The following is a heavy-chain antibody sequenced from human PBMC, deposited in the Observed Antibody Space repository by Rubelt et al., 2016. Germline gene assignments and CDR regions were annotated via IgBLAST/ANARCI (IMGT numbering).Heavy chain of an antibody. CDR1: GDSVSCNAAA. D-gene: IGHD5-24*01. CDR2: TFYRSKWSN. Sequence: QVQLQQSGPGLVKPSQTLSLTCAISGDSVSCNAAAWHWVRQSPSRGLEWPGRTFYRSKWSNNYAVSVKRRKTLKPETSKNQFSLQLTSVTPEDTAGYYCARSDGYIDYWAREPWSPSPQ. V-gene: IGHV6-1*01. J-gene: IGHJ4*02. CDR3: ARSDGYIDY.